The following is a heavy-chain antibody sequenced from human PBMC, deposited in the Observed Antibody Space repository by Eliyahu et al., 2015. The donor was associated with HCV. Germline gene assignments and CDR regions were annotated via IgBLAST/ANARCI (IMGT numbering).Heavy chain of an antibody. CDR3: AREATGSFDQ. D-gene: IGHD1-26*01. Sequence: QVQLVQSGTEVREPGASVKVSCKASGYTFSNYFMHWVRQAPGQSLEWMGWITAGTGNEIYSQRFQGRIAITRDTSASTAYMELSSLISEDTAVYYCAREATGSFDQWGQGTLVTVSS. V-gene: IGHV1-3*01. CDR1: GYTFSNYF. J-gene: IGHJ4*02. CDR2: ITAGTGNE.